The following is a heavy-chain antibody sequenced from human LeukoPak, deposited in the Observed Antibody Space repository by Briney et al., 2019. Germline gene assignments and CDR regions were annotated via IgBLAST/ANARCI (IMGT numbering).Heavy chain of an antibody. D-gene: IGHD3-22*01. V-gene: IGHV1-2*02. CDR2: INPNSGGT. CDR3: ARLASLYDSSGYYWGDY. Sequence: ASVKVSCKASGYTFTGYYMHWVRQAPGQGLEWMGWINPNSGGTNYAQKFQGRVTMTRDTSISTAYMELSRLRSDDTAVYYCARLASLYDSSGYYWGDYWGQGTLVTVSS. CDR1: GYTFTGYY. J-gene: IGHJ4*02.